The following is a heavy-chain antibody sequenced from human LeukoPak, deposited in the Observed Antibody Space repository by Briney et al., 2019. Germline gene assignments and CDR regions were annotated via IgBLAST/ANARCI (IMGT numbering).Heavy chain of an antibody. Sequence: PSETLSLTCTVSGGSISRYYMSWVRQAPGKGLEWVSVIYSGGSTYYADSVKGRFTISRDNSKNTLYLQMNSLRAEDTAVYYCAIYYGMDVWGQGTTVTVSS. J-gene: IGHJ6*02. CDR3: AIYYGMDV. CDR2: IYSGGST. V-gene: IGHV3-53*01. CDR1: GGSISRYY.